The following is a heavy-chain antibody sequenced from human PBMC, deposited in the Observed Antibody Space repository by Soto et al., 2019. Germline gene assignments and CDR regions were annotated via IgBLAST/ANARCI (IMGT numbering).Heavy chain of an antibody. V-gene: IGHV1-8*01. J-gene: IGHJ4*02. CDR1: GYTFTSYD. CDR2: MNPNSGNT. Sequence: QVQLVQSGAEVKKPGASVKVSCKASGYTFTSYDINWVRQATGQGLEWMGWMNPNSGNTGYAQKFQGRVTMTRNTSISTAYMELRSLRSDDTAVYYCARVILMGATERYYFDYWGQGTLVTVSS. CDR3: ARVILMGATERYYFDY. D-gene: IGHD1-26*01.